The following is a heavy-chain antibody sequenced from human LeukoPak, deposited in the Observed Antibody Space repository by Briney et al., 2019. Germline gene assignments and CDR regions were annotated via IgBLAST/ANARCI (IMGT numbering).Heavy chain of an antibody. V-gene: IGHV3-66*02. Sequence: PGGSLRLSCAASGFSVSSNYMSWVRQAPGKGLEWVSVIYSGGSTYYADSVKGRFTISRDNSKNTLYLQMNSLRAEDTAVYYCAKPYSSTYYYYGMDVWGQGTTVTVSS. J-gene: IGHJ6*02. CDR2: IYSGGST. D-gene: IGHD6-13*01. CDR1: GFSVSSNY. CDR3: AKPYSSTYYYYGMDV.